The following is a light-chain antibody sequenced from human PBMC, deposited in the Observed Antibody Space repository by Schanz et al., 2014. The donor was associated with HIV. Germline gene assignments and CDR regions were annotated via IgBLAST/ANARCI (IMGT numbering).Light chain of an antibody. V-gene: IGKV1-5*03. Sequence: DVQMTQSPSTLSASVGDRVTITCRATQSISPWLAWYQQKPGKAPKLLISKASSVESGVPARFSGSGSGTDFTLFIASLQPDDFATYYCQQYSNYPHTFGQGTKLDIK. CDR1: QSISPW. CDR2: KAS. J-gene: IGKJ2*01. CDR3: QQYSNYPHT.